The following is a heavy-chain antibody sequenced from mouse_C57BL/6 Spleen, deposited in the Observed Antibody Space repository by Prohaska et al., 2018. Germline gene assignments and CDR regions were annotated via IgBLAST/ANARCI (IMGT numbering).Heavy chain of an antibody. D-gene: IGHD1-1*01. CDR2: IDPSDSYT. J-gene: IGHJ4*01. CDR1: GYTFTSYW. V-gene: IGHV1-50*01. CDR3: ARRPLYYGSSLYAMDY. Sequence: KPGASVKLSCKASGYTFTSYWMQWVKQRPGQGLEWIGEIDPSDSYTNYNQKFKGKATLTVDTSSSTAYMQLSSLTSEDSAVYYCARRPLYYGSSLYAMDYWGQGTSATVSS.